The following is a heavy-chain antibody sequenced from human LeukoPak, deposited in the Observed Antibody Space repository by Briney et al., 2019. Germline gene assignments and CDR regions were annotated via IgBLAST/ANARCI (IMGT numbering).Heavy chain of an antibody. CDR1: GGSISSYY. CDR3: ARGLTYYDILTAYYTFPYFDY. J-gene: IGHJ4*02. D-gene: IGHD3-9*01. V-gene: IGHV4-4*07. Sequence: SETLSLTCTVSGGSISSYYWSWIRQPAGKGLEWIGRIYTSGSTNYNPSLKSRVTISIDTSKNQFSLKLSSVTAADTAVYYCARGLTYYDILTAYYTFPYFDYWGQGTLVTVSS. CDR2: IYTSGST.